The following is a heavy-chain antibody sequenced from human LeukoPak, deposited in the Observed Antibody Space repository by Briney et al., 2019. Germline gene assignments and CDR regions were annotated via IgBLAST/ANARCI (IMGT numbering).Heavy chain of an antibody. CDR2: IGPGGDT. V-gene: IGHV3-21*03. CDR3: ARRFDS. Sequence: PGGSLRLSCASSGFSFTSYSMNWVRQAPGRGLQWISYIGPGGDTYYADSVTGRFTVSRDTAKNSLYLQMNGLRVEDTAVYYCARRFDSWGQGILVTVSS. CDR1: GFSFTSYS. J-gene: IGHJ4*02.